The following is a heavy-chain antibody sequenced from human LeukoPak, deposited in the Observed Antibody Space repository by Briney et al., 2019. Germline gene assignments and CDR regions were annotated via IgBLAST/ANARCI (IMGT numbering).Heavy chain of an antibody. CDR2: IYSSGST. J-gene: IGHJ4*02. Sequence: SETLSLTCTVSGESINSFYWSWIRQPAGKGLEWIGRIYSSGSTNYSPSLKSRVTISVDTSKNQFSLKLSSVTAADTAVYYCARENGYYDILTGYYNGYLDYWGQGTLVTVSS. V-gene: IGHV4-4*07. CDR1: GESINSFY. D-gene: IGHD3-9*01. CDR3: ARENGYYDILTGYYNGYLDY.